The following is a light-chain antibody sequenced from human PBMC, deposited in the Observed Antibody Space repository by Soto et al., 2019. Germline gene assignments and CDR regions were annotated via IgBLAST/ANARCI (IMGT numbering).Light chain of an antibody. V-gene: IGKV3-11*01. Sequence: EIVLTQSPATLSLSPGERATFSCRASQGVWGHIAWSQQKPGQAPRLLIYDPPKRATAIPVRFSGSGSGTDFTLTIISLEPEDFALYYWQRRARWLWTFGQGAKGDIK. CDR1: QGVWGH. J-gene: IGKJ1*01. CDR2: DPP. CDR3: QRRARWLWT.